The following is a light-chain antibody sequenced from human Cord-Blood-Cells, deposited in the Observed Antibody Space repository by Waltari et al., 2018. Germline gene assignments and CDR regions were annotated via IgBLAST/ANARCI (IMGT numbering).Light chain of an antibody. CDR1: QSISSY. CDR3: QQSYSTPFT. V-gene: IGKV1-39*01. Sequence: DIQMTQSPSSLSASVGDRVTITCRASQSISSYLNWYQQKPGKAPKLLIYAASSLQSGVPSRCSGRGSGTDFTLTISSVQPEDFATYYCQQSYSTPFTFGPGTKVDIK. CDR2: AAS. J-gene: IGKJ3*01.